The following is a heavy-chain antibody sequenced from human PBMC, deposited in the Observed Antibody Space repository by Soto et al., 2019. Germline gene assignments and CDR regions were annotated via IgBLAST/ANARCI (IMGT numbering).Heavy chain of an antibody. CDR2: IYYSGST. J-gene: IGHJ5*02. D-gene: IGHD5-18*01. CDR1: GGSISSGGYY. V-gene: IGHV4-31*03. CDR3: ARANVDTAMVIGTWFDP. Sequence: SETLSLTCTVSGGSISSGGYYWSWIRQHPGKGLEWIGYIYYSGSTYYNPPLKSRVTISVDTSKNQFSLKLSSVTAADTAVYYCARANVDTAMVIGTWFDPWGQGTLVTVSS.